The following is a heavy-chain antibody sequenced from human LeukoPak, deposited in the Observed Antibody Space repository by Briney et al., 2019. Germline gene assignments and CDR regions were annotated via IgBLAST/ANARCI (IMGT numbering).Heavy chain of an antibody. J-gene: IGHJ3*02. CDR3: ARRYAAADDAFDI. D-gene: IGHD6-13*01. CDR1: GFTFSSYA. Sequence: GGSLRLSCAASGFTFSSYAMSWVRQAPGKGLEWVSAISGSGGSTYYADSVKGRFTISRDNSKNSLYLQMNSLRAEDTAVYYCARRYAAADDAFDIWGQGTMVTVSS. V-gene: IGHV3-23*01. CDR2: ISGSGGST.